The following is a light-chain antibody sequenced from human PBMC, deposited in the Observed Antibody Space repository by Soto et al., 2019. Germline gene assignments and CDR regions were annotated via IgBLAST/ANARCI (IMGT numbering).Light chain of an antibody. CDR3: QQRSNWPIT. V-gene: IGKV3D-20*02. J-gene: IGKJ5*01. CDR2: GAC. Sequence: EIVMTQSPVTLSVSPGERATLSCRASQSVSNNYLAGYQQKPGQAPRLLIYGACNRATGIPDRFSGSGSGTDFTITISSLEPEDFAVYYCQQRSNWPITFGQGTRLEI. CDR1: QSVSNNY.